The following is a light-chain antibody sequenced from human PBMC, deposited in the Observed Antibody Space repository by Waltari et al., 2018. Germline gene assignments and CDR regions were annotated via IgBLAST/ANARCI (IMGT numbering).Light chain of an antibody. CDR2: KDS. Sequence: SYELTQPPSVSVSPGQTARITCSGAALPKQYAYWYQQKPGQAPVLVIYKDSGRPSGIPERFSGSSSGTTVTLTISGVQAEDEADYYCQSADSSGTYHVVFGGGTKLTVL. CDR1: ALPKQY. CDR3: QSADSSGTYHVV. J-gene: IGLJ2*01. V-gene: IGLV3-25*03.